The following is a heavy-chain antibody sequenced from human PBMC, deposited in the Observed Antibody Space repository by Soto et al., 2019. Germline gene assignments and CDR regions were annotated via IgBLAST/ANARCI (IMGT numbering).Heavy chain of an antibody. D-gene: IGHD3-3*01. CDR2: ISGSGGST. CDR1: GFTFSSYA. J-gene: IGHJ4*02. CDR3: AKVSYYDFWSGPDY. Sequence: EVQLLESGGGLVQPGGSLRLSCAASGFTFSSYAMSWVRQAPGKGLEWVSAISGSGGSTYYADSVKGRLTISRDNSKNTLYLQMNSLRAEDTAVYYCAKVSYYDFWSGPDYWGQGTLVTVSS. V-gene: IGHV3-23*01.